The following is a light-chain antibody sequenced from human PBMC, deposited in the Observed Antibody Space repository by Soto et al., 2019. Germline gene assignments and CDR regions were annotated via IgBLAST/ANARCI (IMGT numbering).Light chain of an antibody. CDR3: QQYVRSPWT. V-gene: IGKV3-15*01. J-gene: IGKJ1*01. Sequence: EIVMTQSPVTLSVSPGERATLSCWAGQSVSSNLAWYQQKPGQAPRLLIYGASTRATGIPARFSGSGSGTDFTLTISRLEPEDFAVYYCQQYVRSPWTFGQGTKVDIK. CDR2: GAS. CDR1: QSVSSN.